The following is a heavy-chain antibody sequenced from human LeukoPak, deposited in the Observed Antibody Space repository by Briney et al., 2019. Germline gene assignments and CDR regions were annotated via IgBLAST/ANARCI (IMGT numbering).Heavy chain of an antibody. CDR1: GGSISSYY. D-gene: IGHD5-18*01. V-gene: IGHV4-59*12. J-gene: IGHJ4*02. CDR3: ARDGRGYSYGVFDY. CDR2: IYYSGST. Sequence: PSETLSLTCTVSGGSISSYYWSWIRQPPGKGLEWIGYIYYSGSTNYNPSLKSRVTISVDTSKNQFSLKLSSVTAADTAVYYCARDGRGYSYGVFDYWGQGTLVTVSS.